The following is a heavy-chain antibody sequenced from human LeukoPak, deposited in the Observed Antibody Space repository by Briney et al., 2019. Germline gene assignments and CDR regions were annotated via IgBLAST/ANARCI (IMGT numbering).Heavy chain of an antibody. CDR3: ARDKVGAPNI. CDR2: IKQDGSEK. V-gene: IGHV3-7*01. D-gene: IGHD1-26*01. Sequence: GGSLRLSCAASGFTFSSYWMSWVRQAPGKGLEWVANIKQDGSEKYYVDSVKGRFTISRGNSKNTLYLQMNSLRAEDTAVYYCARDKVGAPNIWGQGTMVTVSS. CDR1: GFTFSSYW. J-gene: IGHJ3*02.